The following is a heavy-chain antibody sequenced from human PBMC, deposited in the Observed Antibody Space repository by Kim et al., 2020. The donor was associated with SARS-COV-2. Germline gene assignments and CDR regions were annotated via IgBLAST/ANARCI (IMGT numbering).Heavy chain of an antibody. Sequence: GGSLRLSCAASGFTFNSYSMSWVRQAPGKGLEWVSVISDSGDTTFYADSVKGRFTISRDNSKNTLDLQMNSLRAEDTAVYYCAKGPVGARYFDYWGQNPGHRLL. CDR3: AKGPVGARYFDY. CDR2: ISDSGDTT. CDR1: GFTFNSYS. V-gene: IGHV3-23*01. J-gene: IGHJ4*01. D-gene: IGHD1-26*01.